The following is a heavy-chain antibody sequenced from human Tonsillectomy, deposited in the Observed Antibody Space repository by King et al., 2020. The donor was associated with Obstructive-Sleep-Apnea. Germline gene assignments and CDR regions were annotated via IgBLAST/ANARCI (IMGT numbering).Heavy chain of an antibody. CDR3: ARGRGSWSFDY. J-gene: IGHJ4*02. V-gene: IGHV3-30-3*01. D-gene: IGHD6-13*01. Sequence: VQLVESGGGVVQPGRSLRLSCAASGFTFSSYPIHWVRQAPGQGLEWVAIISYDGSNTYYADSVKGRFTISRDNSKNTLNLQMNDLRAEETAVYYCARGRGSWSFDYWGQGTLVTVSS. CDR2: ISYDGSNT. CDR1: GFTFSSYP.